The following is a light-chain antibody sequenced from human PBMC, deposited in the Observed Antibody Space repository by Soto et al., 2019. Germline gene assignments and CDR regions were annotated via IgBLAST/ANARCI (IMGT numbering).Light chain of an antibody. J-gene: IGKJ1*01. CDR1: QSVSSN. CDR2: GAS. V-gene: IGKV3-15*01. CDR3: QQYNNWPRT. Sequence: VLTQSRATLYLSPGERATLSCRASQSVSSNLAWYQQKPGQAPRLLIYGASTRATGIPARFSGSGSGTEFTLTISSLQSEDFAVYYCQQYNNWPRTFGQGTKVDIK.